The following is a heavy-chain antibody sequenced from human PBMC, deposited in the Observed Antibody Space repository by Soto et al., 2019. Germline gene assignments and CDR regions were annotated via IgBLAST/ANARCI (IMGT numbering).Heavy chain of an antibody. J-gene: IGHJ5*02. CDR3: ARSGYCTHGVFYGWFVL. CDR2: INPSGGST. CDR1: GYTFTSYY. Sequence: QVQLVQSGAEVKKPGASVKVSCKASGYTFTSYYMHWVRQAPGQGLEWMGIINPSGGSTSYAQKCQCRFNRTSDTSTSTVYMELSSLRAEYTAVYYCARSGYCTHGVFYGWFVLWGQGTLVTVSS. D-gene: IGHD2-8*01. V-gene: IGHV1-46*03.